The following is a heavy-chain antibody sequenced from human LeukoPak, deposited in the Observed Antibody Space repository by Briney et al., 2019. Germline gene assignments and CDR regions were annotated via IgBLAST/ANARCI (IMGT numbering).Heavy chain of an antibody. CDR2: INPNSGGT. D-gene: IGHD5-12*01. CDR1: GYTFTGYY. CDR3: ARPITFVGAFDI. Sequence: GASVKVSCKASGYTFTGYYMHWVRQAPGQGLECMGWINPNSGGTNYAQKFQGRVTMTRDTSISTAYMELSRLRSDDTAVYYCARPITFVGAFDIWGQGTMVTVSS. V-gene: IGHV1-2*02. J-gene: IGHJ3*02.